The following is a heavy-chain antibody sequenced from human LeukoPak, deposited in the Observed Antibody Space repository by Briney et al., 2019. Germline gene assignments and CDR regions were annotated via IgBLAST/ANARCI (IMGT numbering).Heavy chain of an antibody. CDR1: GDSVSSNSAA. CDR3: ARAYYDSSGYALWFDP. V-gene: IGHV6-1*01. CDR2: TYYRSKWST. J-gene: IGHJ5*02. Sequence: SGPGLVKPSQTLSLTCAISGDSVSSNSAAWNWIRQSPSRGLEWLGRTYYRSKWSTYYAVSVKSRITINPDTSKNQFSLLLNSVTPEDTAVYYCARAYYDSSGYALWFDPWGQGTLVTVSS. D-gene: IGHD3-22*01.